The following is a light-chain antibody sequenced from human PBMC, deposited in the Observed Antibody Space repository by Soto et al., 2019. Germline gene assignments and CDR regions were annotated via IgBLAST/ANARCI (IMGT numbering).Light chain of an antibody. CDR3: AAWDDTLNGLYD. J-gene: IGLJ1*01. V-gene: IGLV1-44*01. CDR2: SNN. Sequence: QSALTQPPSASGTPGQRVTISCSGSSSNIGSNTVSWYQHLPGTAPKLPIYSNNQRPSGVPDRFSGSKSGTSASLAISGLQSEDDADYYCAAWDDTLNGLYDLGTGTKVTVL. CDR1: SSNIGSNT.